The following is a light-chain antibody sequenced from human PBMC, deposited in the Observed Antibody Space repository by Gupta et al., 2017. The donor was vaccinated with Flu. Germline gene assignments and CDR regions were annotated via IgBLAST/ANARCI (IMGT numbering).Light chain of an antibody. Sequence: GDRFTITCRASQNINICVNWYQHKSGSAPIGLMSGADYVVGGLPSRFSGSGSGTDFTLTITNLQPEDVATYYCQQGSSSLSFGPGT. CDR1: QNINIC. V-gene: IGKV1-39*01. CDR3: QQGSSSLS. J-gene: IGKJ3*01. CDR2: GAD.